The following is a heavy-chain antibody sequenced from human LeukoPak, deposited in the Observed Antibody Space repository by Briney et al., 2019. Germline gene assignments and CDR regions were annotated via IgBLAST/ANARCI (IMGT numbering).Heavy chain of an antibody. CDR3: ARLSAAVHLGAFDL. CDR2: IHTSGSN. CDR1: GVSISPYY. J-gene: IGHJ3*01. D-gene: IGHD3-3*01. V-gene: IGHV4-4*09. Sequence: PSETLSLTCAVSGVSISPYYWAWIRRPPGEGLEWIGYIHTSGSNNQYPSLKSRVTISVDKSKNHFSLRLTSVTAADTAVYYCARLSAAVHLGAFDLWGQGTMVTVSS.